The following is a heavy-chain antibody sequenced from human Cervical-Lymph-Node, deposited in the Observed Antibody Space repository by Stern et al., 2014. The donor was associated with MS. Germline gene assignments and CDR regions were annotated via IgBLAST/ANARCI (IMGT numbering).Heavy chain of an antibody. J-gene: IGHJ4*02. CDR2: IFWNEDK. D-gene: IGHD4-17*01. CDR3: ARLTKGYDDYVHFAY. Sequence: QVTLKESGPTLVKPTETVTLTCTFSGFSLSTSPVGVGWIRQPPGKALEWLGLIFWNEDKSYRPSLRSKLTIPKDASKNQVVLTMTNMDPVDPGTYYCARLTKGYDDYVHFAYWGQGTLGIVSP. CDR1: GFSLSTSPVG. V-gene: IGHV2-5*01.